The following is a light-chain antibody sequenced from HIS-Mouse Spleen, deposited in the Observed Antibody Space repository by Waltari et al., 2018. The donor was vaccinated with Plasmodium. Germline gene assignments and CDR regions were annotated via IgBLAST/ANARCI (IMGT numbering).Light chain of an antibody. CDR2: DAS. Sequence: EIVFTQSPATLSLSPGERATLSCRASQRVSSSLAWYQQNPGQAPRLLSYDASNRATGIPARFSGSGSGTDFTLTISSLEPEDFAVYYCQQRSNWYTFGQGTKLEIK. V-gene: IGKV3-11*01. J-gene: IGKJ2*01. CDR1: QRVSSS. CDR3: QQRSNWYT.